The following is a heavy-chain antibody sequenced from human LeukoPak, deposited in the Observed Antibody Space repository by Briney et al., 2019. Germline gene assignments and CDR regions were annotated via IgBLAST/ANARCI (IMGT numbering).Heavy chain of an antibody. D-gene: IGHD4-17*01. Sequence: GGSLRLSCAASGFTLSTYWMSWVRQAPGKGLEWVANIKQDGSEKYYVDSVKGRFTISRDNAKNSLYLQMNSLRVEDTAVYYCAREAGYGDLERWGQGPLVTVSS. V-gene: IGHV3-7*01. CDR2: IKQDGSEK. CDR1: GFTLSTYW. CDR3: AREAGYGDLER. J-gene: IGHJ4*02.